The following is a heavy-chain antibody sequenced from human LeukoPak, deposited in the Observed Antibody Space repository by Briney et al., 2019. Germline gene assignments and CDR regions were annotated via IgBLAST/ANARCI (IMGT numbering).Heavy chain of an antibody. CDR1: GFTFSSYG. V-gene: IGHV3-33*01. D-gene: IGHD3-16*01. Sequence: GCTLTLPCAASGFTFSSYGYHWVRQAPGKGLEWVAVIWYDGSNIHYAEYAKRRFTTPRDNSKDTLYLHMDVLCPESAAVYYFSRGFYTCRFDYWGQGTLVTVSS. CDR3: SRGFYTCRFDY. J-gene: IGHJ4*02. CDR2: IWYDGSNI.